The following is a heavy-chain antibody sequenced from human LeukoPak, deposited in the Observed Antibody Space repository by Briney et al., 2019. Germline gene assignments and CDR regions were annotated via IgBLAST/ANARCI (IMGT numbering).Heavy chain of an antibody. J-gene: IGHJ4*02. CDR2: ISNSGSSK. D-gene: IGHD3-16*01. CDR3: VRDDYLGY. V-gene: IGHV3-48*03. Sequence: GGSLRLSCVASGFTFSNYDMNWVRQVPGKGLEWVSYISNSGSSKYYVDSVKGRFTISRDNAKNSLYLQMNSLRAEDTAVYYCVRDDYLGYWGQGTLVTVSS. CDR1: GFTFSNYD.